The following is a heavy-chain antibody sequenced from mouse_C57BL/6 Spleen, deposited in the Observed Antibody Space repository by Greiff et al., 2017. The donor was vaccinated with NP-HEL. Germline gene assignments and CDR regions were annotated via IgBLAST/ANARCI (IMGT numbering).Heavy chain of an antibody. J-gene: IGHJ1*03. D-gene: IGHD2-3*01. CDR3: ARYDGFDV. Sequence: EVQLQQSGPELVKPGASVKISCKASGYTFTDYYMNWVKQSHGKSLEWIGDINPNNGGTSYNQKFKGKATLTVDKSSSTAYMELRSLTSEDSAVYYCARYDGFDVWGTGTTVTVSS. CDR2: INPNNGGT. CDR1: GYTFTDYY. V-gene: IGHV1-26*01.